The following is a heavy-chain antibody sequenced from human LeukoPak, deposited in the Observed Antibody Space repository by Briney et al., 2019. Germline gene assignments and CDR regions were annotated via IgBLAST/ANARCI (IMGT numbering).Heavy chain of an antibody. CDR1: GDSVSSNSAA. CDR2: TYYRSKWYN. Sequence: SQTLSLTCDISGDSVSSNSAAWHWIRQSPSIGLQWLGRTYYRSKWYNDYAVSVQSRITINPDISKNQFSLQLNSVTPEDTAVYYCARDLDGFEYWGQGTLVTVSS. V-gene: IGHV6-1*01. J-gene: IGHJ4*02. CDR3: ARDLDGFEY.